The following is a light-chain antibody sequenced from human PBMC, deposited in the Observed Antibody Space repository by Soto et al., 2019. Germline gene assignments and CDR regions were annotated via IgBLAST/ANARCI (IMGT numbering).Light chain of an antibody. CDR1: QGISSW. Sequence: DIQMTQSPSSVSASVGDRVTITCRASQGISSWLAWYLQKPGKAPKLLIYAASSLQSGVPSRFSGSGSGTDFTLTISSLQPEDFATYYCQQANSFPITFGQGTRLEIK. CDR3: QQANSFPIT. V-gene: IGKV1-12*01. J-gene: IGKJ5*01. CDR2: AAS.